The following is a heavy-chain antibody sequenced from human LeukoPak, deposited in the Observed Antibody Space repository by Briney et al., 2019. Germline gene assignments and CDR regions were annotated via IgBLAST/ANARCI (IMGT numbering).Heavy chain of an antibody. CDR2: IYYSGGT. Sequence: SETLSLTCTVSGGSISSSSYYWGWIRQPPGKGLEWIGSIYYSGGTYYNPSLKSRVTISVDTSKNQFSLKLRSGTAADTAVYYCARGQARLGWFDPWGQGTLVTVSS. V-gene: IGHV4-39*07. CDR3: ARGQARLGWFDP. CDR1: GGSISSSSYY. D-gene: IGHD6-19*01. J-gene: IGHJ5*02.